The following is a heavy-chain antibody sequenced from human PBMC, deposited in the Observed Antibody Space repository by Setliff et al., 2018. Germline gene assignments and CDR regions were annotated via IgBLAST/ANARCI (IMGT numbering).Heavy chain of an antibody. J-gene: IGHJ6*03. CDR2: IYIGGSA. V-gene: IGHV4-4*07. CDR1: GGSISSYY. CDR3: AREQWLDPPGYYYMDV. D-gene: IGHD6-19*01. Sequence: ETLSLTCTVSGGSISSYYWSWIRQPAGKGLEWIGHIYIGGSANYNPSPKSRVTMSIDTSKNQFSLKLNSVTAADMAVYYCAREQWLDPPGYYYMDVWAKGTTVTVSS.